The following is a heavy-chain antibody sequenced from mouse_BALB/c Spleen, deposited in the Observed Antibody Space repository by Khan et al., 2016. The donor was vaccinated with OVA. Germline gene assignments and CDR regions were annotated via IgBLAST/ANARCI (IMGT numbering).Heavy chain of an antibody. CDR1: GYTFTNYG. CDR3: ARPPYFSYTLDH. Sequence: QIQLVQSGPELKKPGETVKISCKASGYTFTNYGMNWVKQSPGKALKWMGWINTYTGEPKYADDFKGRFAFSLETSASTAYLQINNLKDEDTATYCGARPPYFSYTLDHGGQGTSVTVSS. J-gene: IGHJ4*01. CDR2: INTYTGEP. V-gene: IGHV9-3-1*01. D-gene: IGHD2-10*01.